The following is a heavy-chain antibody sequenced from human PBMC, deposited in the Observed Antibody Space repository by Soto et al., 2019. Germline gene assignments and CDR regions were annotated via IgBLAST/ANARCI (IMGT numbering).Heavy chain of an antibody. CDR2: IKQDGSEK. D-gene: IGHD3-3*01. CDR1: GFTFSRSW. V-gene: IGHV3-7*01. Sequence: EVQLVESGGGLVQPGGSLRLSCAASGFTFSRSWMSWVRQAPGKGLEWVANIKQDGSEKYSVDSVKGRFSISRDNAKNSLNLQMSSLRVEDTAVYYCARGIFGVFITPAPYYSYCMGVWGKGTTVIVSS. CDR3: ARGIFGVFITPAPYYSYCMGV. J-gene: IGHJ6*03.